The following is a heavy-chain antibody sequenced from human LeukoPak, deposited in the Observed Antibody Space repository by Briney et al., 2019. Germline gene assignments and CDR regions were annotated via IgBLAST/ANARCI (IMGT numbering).Heavy chain of an antibody. Sequence: SETLSLTCAVYGGSFSGYYWSWIRQPPGKGLEWIGEINHSGSTNYNPSLKSRVTISVDTSKNQFSLKLSSVTAADTAVYYCARGARTTGSVVFDYWGQGTLVTVSS. CDR3: ARGARTTGSVVFDY. D-gene: IGHD1-1*01. CDR1: GGSFSGYY. CDR2: INHSGST. V-gene: IGHV4-34*01. J-gene: IGHJ4*02.